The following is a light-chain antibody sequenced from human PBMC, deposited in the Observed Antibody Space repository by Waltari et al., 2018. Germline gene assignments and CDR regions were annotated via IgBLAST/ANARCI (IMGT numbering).Light chain of an antibody. J-gene: IGLJ1*01. CDR2: DVS. CDR1: SSDVGGYNY. V-gene: IGLV2-11*01. Sequence: QSALTQPRSVSGSPGQSVPISCTGTSSDVGGYNYVSWYQQHPGKAPKLMIYDVSKRPSGVPDRFSGSKSGNTASLTISGLQPEDEADYYCCSYADSYTYVFGTGTEVTVL. CDR3: CSYADSYTYV.